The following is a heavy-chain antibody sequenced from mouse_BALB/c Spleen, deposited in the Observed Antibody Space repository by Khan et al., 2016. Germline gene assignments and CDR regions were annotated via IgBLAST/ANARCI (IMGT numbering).Heavy chain of an antibody. CDR2: INTYTGEP. D-gene: IGHD2-13*01. CDR1: GYTFTNYG. V-gene: IGHV9-1*02. CDR3: ARRRGDLSAMDY. Sequence: QIQLVQSGPELKKPGETVKISCKASGYTFTNYGMNWVKQAPGKGLKWMGWINTYTGEPTYADDFKGRFAFSLETSASTAYLQINNLKNEDMATYFCARRRGDLSAMDYWGQGTSVTVSS. J-gene: IGHJ4*01.